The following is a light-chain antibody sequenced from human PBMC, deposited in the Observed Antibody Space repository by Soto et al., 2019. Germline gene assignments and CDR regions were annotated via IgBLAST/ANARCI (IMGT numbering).Light chain of an antibody. V-gene: IGLV2-14*03. J-gene: IGLJ1*01. Sequence: QSALTQAASVSGSPGQSITISCTGTSSDVGGYNYVSWYQQHPGKAPKLMIYDVSTRPSGVSNRFSGSKSGNTASLTISGLRAEDEADYYCSSYTGSSTLVFGTGTKLTVL. CDR2: DVS. CDR3: SSYTGSSTLV. CDR1: SSDVGGYNY.